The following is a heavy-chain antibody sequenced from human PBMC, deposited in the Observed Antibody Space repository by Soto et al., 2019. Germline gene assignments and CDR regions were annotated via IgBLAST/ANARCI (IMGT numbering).Heavy chain of an antibody. D-gene: IGHD1-26*01. Sequence: SQTLSLTCAISGDSVSSKSAAWNWIRQSPSRGLEWLGRTYYRSKWYNDYAESVKSRITINRDTSKNQFSLQLNSVTPEDTAVYYCARDVTHYGGSSDALDLWGPGTMVTVSS. CDR3: ARDVTHYGGSSDALDL. J-gene: IGHJ3*01. CDR2: TYYRSKWYN. V-gene: IGHV6-1*01. CDR1: GDSVSSKSAA.